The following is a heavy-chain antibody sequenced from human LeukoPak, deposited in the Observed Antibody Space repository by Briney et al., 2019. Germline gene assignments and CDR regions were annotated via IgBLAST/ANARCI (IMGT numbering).Heavy chain of an antibody. J-gene: IGHJ4*02. CDR1: GFTFDTYG. CDR2: ISGSGGSK. CDR3: AKRGPGGPQSGKYYFDY. Sequence: GGSLRLSCAASGFTFDTYGMSWVRQAPGRGLEWVSAISGSGGSKYYADSVKGRFTISRDNSKNKLYLQMNSLRAEDTAVYYCAKRGPGGPQSGKYYFDYWGQGTLVTVSS. V-gene: IGHV3-23*01. D-gene: IGHD3-10*01.